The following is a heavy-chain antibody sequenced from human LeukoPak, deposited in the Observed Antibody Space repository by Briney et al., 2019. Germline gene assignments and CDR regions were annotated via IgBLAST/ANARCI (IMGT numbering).Heavy chain of an antibody. V-gene: IGHV4-59*01. CDR1: GGSISNYY. J-gene: IGHJ4*02. Sequence: SETLSLTCTVSGGSISNYYWSWIRQSPGKGLEWIGYIYYSGSTNYNPSLKSRVTISVDTSKNQFSLKLSSVTAADTAVYYCARDYYDSSGYFYFWGQGTLVTVSS. CDR3: ARDYYDSSGYFYF. D-gene: IGHD3-22*01. CDR2: IYYSGST.